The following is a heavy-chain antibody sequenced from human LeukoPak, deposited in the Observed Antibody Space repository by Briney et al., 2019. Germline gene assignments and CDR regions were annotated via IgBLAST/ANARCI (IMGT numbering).Heavy chain of an antibody. D-gene: IGHD2-8*01. V-gene: IGHV4-38-2*02. Sequence: SETLSLTCTVSGYSIISSYYWGWIRQPPGKGLEWIGSIYHSGSTYYNPSLKSRVTISVDTSKNQFSLKLSSVTAADTAVYYCARANGRGPWARYYYMDVWGKGTTVTVS. CDR2: IYHSGST. J-gene: IGHJ6*03. CDR1: GYSIISSYY. CDR3: ARANGRGPWARYYYMDV.